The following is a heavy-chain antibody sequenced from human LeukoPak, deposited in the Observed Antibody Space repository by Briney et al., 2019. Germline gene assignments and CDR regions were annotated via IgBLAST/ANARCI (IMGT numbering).Heavy chain of an antibody. CDR2: IRYDGSNK. D-gene: IGHD1-26*01. CDR3: AKGRVGARFFDY. Sequence: PGGSLRLSCAASGFTFSSYGMHWVRQAPGKGLEWVAFIRYDGSNKYYADSVKGRLTISRDNSKNTLYLQMNSLRAEDTAVYYCAKGRVGARFFDYWGQGTLVTVSS. CDR1: GFTFSSYG. J-gene: IGHJ4*02. V-gene: IGHV3-30*02.